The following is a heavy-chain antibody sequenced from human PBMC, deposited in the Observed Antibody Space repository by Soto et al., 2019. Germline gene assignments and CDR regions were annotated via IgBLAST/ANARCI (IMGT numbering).Heavy chain of an antibody. V-gene: IGHV6-1*01. J-gene: IGHJ5*02. CDR2: TYYRSKWYN. CDR3: VRLARAALGSGPPGLRFDP. Sequence: SQTLSLTCAISGDSVSSNSAAWNWIRQSPSRGLEWLGRTYYRSKWYNDYAVSVKSRITINPDTSKNQFSLQLNSVTPEDTAVYYCVRLARAALGSGPPGLRFDPWGQGTLVTVSS. D-gene: IGHD5-12*01. CDR1: GDSVSSNSAA.